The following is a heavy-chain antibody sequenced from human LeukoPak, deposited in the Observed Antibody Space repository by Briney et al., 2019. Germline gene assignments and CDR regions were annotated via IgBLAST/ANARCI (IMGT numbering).Heavy chain of an antibody. CDR3: ARDYGDIVVVPAAAIDY. Sequence: PGGSLRLSCAASGFTFSSYSMNWVRQAPGKGLEWVSSISSSSSYIYYADSVKGRFTISRDNAKNSLYLQMNSLRAEGTAVYYCARDYGDIVVVPAAAIDYWGQGTLVTVSS. CDR1: GFTFSSYS. D-gene: IGHD2-2*01. CDR2: ISSSSSYI. J-gene: IGHJ4*02. V-gene: IGHV3-21*01.